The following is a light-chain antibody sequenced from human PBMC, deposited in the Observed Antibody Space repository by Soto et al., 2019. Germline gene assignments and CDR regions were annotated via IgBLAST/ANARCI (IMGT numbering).Light chain of an antibody. Sequence: QSALTQPASVSGSPGQSITISCTGTSSDVGGYNYVSWYQQHPGKAPKLMIYDVSNWPSGVSNRFSGSKSGNTASLTISGLQAEDEADYYCSSYTSSSTRGVFGGGTKLTVL. V-gene: IGLV2-14*01. CDR2: DVS. J-gene: IGLJ2*01. CDR1: SSDVGGYNY. CDR3: SSYTSSSTRGV.